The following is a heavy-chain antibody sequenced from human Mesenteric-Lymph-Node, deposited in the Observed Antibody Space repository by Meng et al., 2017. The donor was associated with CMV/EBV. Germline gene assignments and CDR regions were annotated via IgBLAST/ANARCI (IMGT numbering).Heavy chain of an antibody. CDR1: GISFSTSGVG. V-gene: IGHV2-5*02. CDR2: IFWDDDT. Sequence: CTFTGISFSTSGVGVGWIRQPPGKALERLALIFWDDDTRYNPSLKNRLTITKDTSKSQVVLTMTNLDPVDTATYYCAHRRGSNWFDPWGQGTLVTVSS. CDR3: AHRRGSNWFDP. J-gene: IGHJ5*02. D-gene: IGHD2-15*01.